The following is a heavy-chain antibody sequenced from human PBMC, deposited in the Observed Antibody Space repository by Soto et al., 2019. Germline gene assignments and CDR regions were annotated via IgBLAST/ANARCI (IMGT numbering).Heavy chain of an antibody. J-gene: IGHJ6*02. D-gene: IGHD2-2*01. CDR2: IYSGGST. CDR3: AREARSCSSPSCWAGDYYYYYGMAV. Sequence: GGSLRLSCAASGFTVSSNYMSWVRQAPGKGLEWVSVIYSGGSTYYADSVKGRFTISRDNSKNTLYLQMNSLRAEDTAVYYCAREARSCSSPSCWAGDYYYYYGMAVGAQGTTVTVSS. V-gene: IGHV3-53*01. CDR1: GFTVSSNY.